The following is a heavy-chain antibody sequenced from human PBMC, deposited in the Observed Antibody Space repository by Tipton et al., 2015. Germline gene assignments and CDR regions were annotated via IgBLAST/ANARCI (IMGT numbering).Heavy chain of an antibody. CDR1: GFTFSTYW. CDR2: MNQDGSEK. Sequence: SLRLSCAASGFTFSTYWMTWVRQAPGKGLEWVASMNQDGSEKYYVDSVKGRFTISRDNAKNSLFLQMNSLRAEDTAVYYCARGGDYDDSSGEFDYWGQGTLVTVSS. D-gene: IGHD3-22*01. V-gene: IGHV3-7*01. J-gene: IGHJ4*02. CDR3: ARGGDYDDSSGEFDY.